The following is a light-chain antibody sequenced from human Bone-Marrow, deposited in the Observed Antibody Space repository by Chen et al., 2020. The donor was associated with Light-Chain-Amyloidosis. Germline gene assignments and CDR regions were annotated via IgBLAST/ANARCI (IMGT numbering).Light chain of an antibody. CDR3: QQYGTSPLT. V-gene: IGKV3-20*01. Sequence: EIVLTQSPGTLSLSPGEGANLSCRASQTISSNYFTGYQQKFGQAPRLLIYGSSSRATGIPDRFTGSGSETDFTLTINRLEPEDFAMYYCQQYGTSPLTFGGGTKVEIK. CDR1: QTISSNY. J-gene: IGKJ4*01. CDR2: GSS.